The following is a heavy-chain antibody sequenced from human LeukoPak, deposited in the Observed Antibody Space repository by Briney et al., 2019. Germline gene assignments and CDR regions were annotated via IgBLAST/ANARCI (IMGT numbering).Heavy chain of an antibody. CDR2: IIPIFGTA. J-gene: IGHJ6*02. CDR3: ARGGARSSSWYFYGMDV. Sequence: GASVKVSCKASGGTFSSYAISWVRQALGQGLEWMGGIIPIFGTANYAQKFQGRVTITADESTSTAYMELSSLRSEDTAVYYCARGGARSSSWYFYGMDVWGQGTTVTVSS. V-gene: IGHV1-69*13. CDR1: GGTFSSYA. D-gene: IGHD6-13*01.